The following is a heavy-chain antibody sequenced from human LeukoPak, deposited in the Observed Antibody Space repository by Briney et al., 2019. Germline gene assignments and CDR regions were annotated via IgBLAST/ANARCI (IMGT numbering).Heavy chain of an antibody. CDR3: ARVKGAFGEEFDAFDI. V-gene: IGHV3-30-3*01. CDR2: ISYDGSNK. J-gene: IGHJ3*02. CDR1: GFTFNSYA. D-gene: IGHD3-10*01. Sequence: GGSLRLSCAASGFTFNSYAMHWVRQAPGKGLEWVAVISYDGSNKYYADSVKGRFTISRDNSKNTLYLQMNSLRAEDTAVYYCARVKGAFGEEFDAFDIWGQGTMVTVSS.